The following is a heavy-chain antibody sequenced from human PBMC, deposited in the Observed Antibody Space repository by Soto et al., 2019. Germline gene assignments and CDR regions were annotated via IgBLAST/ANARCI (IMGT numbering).Heavy chain of an antibody. Sequence: QVQLVQSGAEVKKPGSSVKVSCKASGGTFSSFTISWVRQAPGQGLEWMGGIIPIYGTANYAQKFQGRVTITAEASTRTAYMELRRLRSVSTGVYNCAKDRRAHWESYSYSAMDVWGQGTTVTVS. CDR1: GGTFSSFT. CDR2: IIPIYGTA. J-gene: IGHJ6*02. V-gene: IGHV1-69*01. CDR3: AKDRRAHWESYSYSAMDV. D-gene: IGHD1-26*01.